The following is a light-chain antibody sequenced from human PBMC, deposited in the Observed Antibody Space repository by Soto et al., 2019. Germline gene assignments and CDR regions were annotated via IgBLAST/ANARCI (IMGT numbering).Light chain of an antibody. J-gene: IGLJ3*02. CDR1: SSNIGSNT. Sequence: QSVLTQPPSASGTPGPRVTISCSGSSSNIGSNTVNWYQQLPGTAPKLLIYSNNQRPSGVHDRFSGSKSGTSASLAISGLQSEDEADYYCAAWYDSLNGWVLGGGTKLTVL. CDR2: SNN. CDR3: AAWYDSLNGWV. V-gene: IGLV1-44*01.